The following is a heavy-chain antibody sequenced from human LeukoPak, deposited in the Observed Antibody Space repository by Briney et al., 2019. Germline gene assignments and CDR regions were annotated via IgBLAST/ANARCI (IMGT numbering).Heavy chain of an antibody. D-gene: IGHD6-13*01. CDR2: ISSSSSYI. V-gene: IGHV3-21*01. Sequence: GGSLRLSCAASGFTFSSYSMNWVRQAPGKGLEWVSSISSSSSYIYYADSVNGRFTISRDNAKNSLYLQMNSLRAEDTAVYYCASQQVRNYYYYYGMDVWGQGTTVTVSS. CDR1: GFTFSSYS. CDR3: ASQQVRNYYYYYGMDV. J-gene: IGHJ6*02.